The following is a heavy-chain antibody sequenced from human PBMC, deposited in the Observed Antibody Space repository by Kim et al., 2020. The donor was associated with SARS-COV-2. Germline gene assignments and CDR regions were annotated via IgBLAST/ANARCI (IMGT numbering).Heavy chain of an antibody. CDR2: INHSGST. Sequence: SETLSLTCAVYGGSFSGYYWSWIRQPPGKGLEWIGEINHSGSTNYNPSLKSRVTISVDTSKNQFSMKLSSVTAADTAVYYCARGLGSSKPHFDYWGQGTLVTVSS. CDR1: GGSFSGYY. CDR3: ARGLGSSKPHFDY. V-gene: IGHV4-34*01. J-gene: IGHJ4*02. D-gene: IGHD6-6*01.